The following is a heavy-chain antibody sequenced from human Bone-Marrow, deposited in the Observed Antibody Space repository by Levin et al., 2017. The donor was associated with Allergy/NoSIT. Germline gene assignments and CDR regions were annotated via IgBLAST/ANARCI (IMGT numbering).Heavy chain of an antibody. Sequence: GGSLRLSCAASGFTFSSYAMSWVRQAPGKGLEWVSAISGSGGSTYYADSVKGRFTISRDNSKNTLYLQMNSLRAEDTAVYYCAKGRGGDCYSSSYYYYGMDVWGQGTTVTVSS. V-gene: IGHV3-23*01. D-gene: IGHD2-21*02. CDR1: GFTFSSYA. CDR2: ISGSGGST. CDR3: AKGRGGDCYSSSYYYYGMDV. J-gene: IGHJ6*02.